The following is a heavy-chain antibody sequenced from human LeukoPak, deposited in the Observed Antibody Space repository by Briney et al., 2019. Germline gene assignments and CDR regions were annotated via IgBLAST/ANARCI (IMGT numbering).Heavy chain of an antibody. D-gene: IGHD4-23*01. CDR1: GFTFSSYS. CDR3: ARGYGGWFDP. Sequence: GGSLRLSCAASGFTFSSYSMNWVRQAPGKGLEWVSYISSSSSTIYYADSVKGRFTISRDNAKNSLYLQMNSLRAEDTAVYYCARGYGGWFDPWGQGTLVTVSS. V-gene: IGHV3-48*01. CDR2: ISSSSSTI. J-gene: IGHJ5*02.